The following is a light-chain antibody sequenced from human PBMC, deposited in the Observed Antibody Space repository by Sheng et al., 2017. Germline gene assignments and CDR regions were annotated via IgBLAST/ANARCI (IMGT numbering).Light chain of an antibody. CDR1: SSDVGAYYY. J-gene: IGLJ1*01. CDR3: CSYTRTSTPYV. V-gene: IGLV2-14*03. Sequence: PGQSITISCTGTSSDVGAYYYVSWYQQHPGKAPKLMIYDVTSRPSGVSNRFSGSKSGNTASLTISGLQAEDEADYYCCSYTRTSTPYVFGTGTQVTVL. CDR2: DVT.